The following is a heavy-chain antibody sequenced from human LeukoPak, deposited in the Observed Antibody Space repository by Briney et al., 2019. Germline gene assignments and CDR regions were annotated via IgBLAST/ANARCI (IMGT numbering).Heavy chain of an antibody. CDR1: RFTFSSYG. V-gene: IGHV3-30*03. Sequence: GGSLRLSCAASRFTFSSYGMHWVRQAPGKGLEWVAVISYDGSNKYYADSVKGRFTISRDNSKNTLYLQMNSLRAEDTAVYYCARETPLRTGTRYYYGMDVWGQGTTVSVSS. CDR2: ISYDGSNK. D-gene: IGHD1-1*01. CDR3: ARETPLRTGTRYYYGMDV. J-gene: IGHJ6*02.